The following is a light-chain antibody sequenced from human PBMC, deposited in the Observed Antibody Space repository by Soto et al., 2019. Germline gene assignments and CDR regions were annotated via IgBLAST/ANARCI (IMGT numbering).Light chain of an antibody. Sequence: EIVLTQSPGTLSLSPGERATLSCRASQSINNRYLAWYQQKPGQAPSLLIYAASSRATGIPDSFSGSGSGTDVTLTISRLEPEDFAVYYCRQFGSSPGFTFGPGTKVDIK. CDR1: QSINNRY. CDR2: AAS. J-gene: IGKJ3*01. CDR3: RQFGSSPGFT. V-gene: IGKV3-20*01.